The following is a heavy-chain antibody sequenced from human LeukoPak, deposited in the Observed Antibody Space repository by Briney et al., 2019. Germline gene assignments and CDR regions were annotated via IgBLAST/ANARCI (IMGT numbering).Heavy chain of an antibody. CDR1: GGSISSSSYY. J-gene: IGHJ4*02. CDR2: IYYSGST. V-gene: IGHV4-39*01. CDR3: ARHRIPHYDFWGGSYFDY. D-gene: IGHD3-3*01. Sequence: PSETLSLTCTVSGGSISSSSYYWGWIRQPPGKGLEWIGSIYYSGSTYYNPSLKSRVTISVDTSKNQFSLKLSSVTAADTAVYYCARHRIPHYDFWGGSYFDYWGQGTLVTVSS.